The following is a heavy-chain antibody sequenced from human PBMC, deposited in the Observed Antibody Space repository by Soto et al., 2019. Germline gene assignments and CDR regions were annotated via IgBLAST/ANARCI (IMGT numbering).Heavy chain of an antibody. J-gene: IGHJ6*02. CDR1: GGTFSSYA. CDR3: ARGGDPGYCSGGSCRRDYYYYYGMDV. CDR2: IIPIFGTA. D-gene: IGHD2-15*01. Sequence: QVQLVQSGAEVKKPGSSVKVSCKASGGTFSSYAISWVRQAPGQGLEWMGGIIPIFGTANYAQKFQGRVTITADESTSTAYMELSSLRSEDTAVYYCARGGDPGYCSGGSCRRDYYYYYGMDVWGQGTTVTVSS. V-gene: IGHV1-69*12.